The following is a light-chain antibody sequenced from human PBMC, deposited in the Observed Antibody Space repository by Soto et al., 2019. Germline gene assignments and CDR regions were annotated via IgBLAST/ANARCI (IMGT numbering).Light chain of an antibody. CDR2: EVS. J-gene: IGLJ1*01. CDR1: SSDVGGYNY. CDR3: SSYTSSSTYV. Sequence: HSVLTQPASVSGSPGQSITISCTGTSSDVGGYNYVSGYQQHPGKAPKLMIYEVSNRPSGVSNRFSGSKSGNTASLTISGLQAEDEADYYCSSYTSSSTYVFGTGTKVTVL. V-gene: IGLV2-14*01.